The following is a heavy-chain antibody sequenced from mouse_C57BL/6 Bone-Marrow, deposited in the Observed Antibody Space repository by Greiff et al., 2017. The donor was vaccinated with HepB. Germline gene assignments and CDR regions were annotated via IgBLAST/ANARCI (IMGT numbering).Heavy chain of an antibody. J-gene: IGHJ1*03. D-gene: IGHD2-1*01. CDR1: GYAFSSYW. V-gene: IGHV1-80*01. CDR3: AREAYCNPPYWYFDV. Sequence: VQLEESGAELVKPGASVKISCKASGYAFSSYWMNWVKQRPGKGLEWIGQIYPGDGDTNYNGKFKGKATLTADKSSSTAYLQLSSLTSEDSAVYCCAREAYCNPPYWYFDVWGTGTTLTVSS. CDR2: IYPGDGDT.